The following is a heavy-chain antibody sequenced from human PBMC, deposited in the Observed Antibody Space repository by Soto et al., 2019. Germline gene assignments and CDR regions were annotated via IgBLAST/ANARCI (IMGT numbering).Heavy chain of an antibody. CDR3: ARDSQLGYFDY. J-gene: IGHJ4*02. CDR2: IYYSGST. V-gene: IGHV4-59*01. D-gene: IGHD1-1*01. CDR1: GGSISSYY. Sequence: SETLSLTCTVSGGSISSYYWSWIRQPPGKGLEWIGYIYYSGSTNYNPSLKSRVTISVDTSKYQFSLKLSSVTAADTAVYYCARDSQLGYFDYWGQGTLVTVSS.